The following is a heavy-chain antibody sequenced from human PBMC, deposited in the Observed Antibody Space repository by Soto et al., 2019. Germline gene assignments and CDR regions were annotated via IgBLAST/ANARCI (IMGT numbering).Heavy chain of an antibody. Sequence: QVQLVESGGGVVQPGRSLRLSCAASGFTFSSYAMHWVRQAPGKGLEWVAVISYDGSNKYYADSVKGRFTISRENSKNPLYLQMNSLRAEDTAVYYCAREAVSYSSGWYFDLWGRGTLVTVSS. CDR2: ISYDGSNK. CDR1: GFTFSSYA. D-gene: IGHD6-19*01. J-gene: IGHJ2*01. V-gene: IGHV3-30-3*01. CDR3: AREAVSYSSGWYFDL.